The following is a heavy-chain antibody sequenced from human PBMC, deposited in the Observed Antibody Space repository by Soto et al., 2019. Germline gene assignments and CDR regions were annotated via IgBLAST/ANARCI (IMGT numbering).Heavy chain of an antibody. Sequence: QLQLQESGPGLVKPSETLSLTCTVSGDSISSTNYYWGWIRQPPGKGLEWIGIVHYYGSTYYNPSXXXRXTISVATSQCSLKLAAVTAADTALYYCARLPHHMARECYFDLWGPGTLVTVSS. D-gene: IGHD3-10*01. J-gene: IGHJ4*02. CDR1: GDSISSTNYY. V-gene: IGHV4-39*01. CDR2: VHYYGST. CDR3: ARLPHHMARECYFDL.